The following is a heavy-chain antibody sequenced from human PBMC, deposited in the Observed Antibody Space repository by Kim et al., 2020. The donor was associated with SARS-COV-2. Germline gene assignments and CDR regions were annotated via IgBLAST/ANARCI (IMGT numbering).Heavy chain of an antibody. J-gene: IGHJ4*02. Sequence: ASVKVSCKASGYTFTSYAMHWVRQAPGQRLEWMGWINAGNGNTKYSQKFQGRLTITRDTSASTAYMELSSLRSEDTAVYYCARDDAVLGATMVRGPVDWGQGTLVTVSS. D-gene: IGHD3-10*01. CDR3: ARDDAVLGATMVRGPVD. CDR2: INAGNGNT. V-gene: IGHV1-3*01. CDR1: GYTFTSYA.